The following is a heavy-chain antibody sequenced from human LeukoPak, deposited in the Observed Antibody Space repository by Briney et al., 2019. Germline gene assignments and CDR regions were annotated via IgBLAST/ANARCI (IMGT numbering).Heavy chain of an antibody. CDR1: GGSISTYY. J-gene: IGHJ3*01. V-gene: IGHV4-59*01. D-gene: IGHD2-21*02. CDR3: VRRVVVVTADDKSDAFDV. CDR2: IFYTGSS. Sequence: SETLSLTCTVSGGSISTYYWSWIRQPPGERLEWIGYIFYTGSSNYNPSLKSRVTISLDTSNNQFSLKLGSVTAADTAVYYCVRRVVVVTADDKSDAFDVWGQGTVVTVSS.